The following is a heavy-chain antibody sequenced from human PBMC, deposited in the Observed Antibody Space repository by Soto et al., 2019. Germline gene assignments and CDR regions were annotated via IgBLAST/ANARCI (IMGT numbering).Heavy chain of an antibody. CDR2: IIPIFGTA. V-gene: IGHV1-69*13. D-gene: IGHD6-19*01. Sequence: SVKVSCKASGGTFSSYAISWVRQAPGQGLEWMGGIIPIFGTANYAQKFQGRVTITADESTSTAYMELSSLRSEDTAVYYCARLQIPVAKGGYYYYYGMDVWGQGTTVTVSS. CDR3: ARLQIPVAKGGYYYYYGMDV. CDR1: GGTFSSYA. J-gene: IGHJ6*02.